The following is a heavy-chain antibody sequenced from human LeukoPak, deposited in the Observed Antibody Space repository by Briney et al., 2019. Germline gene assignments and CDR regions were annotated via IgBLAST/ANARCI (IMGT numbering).Heavy chain of an antibody. V-gene: IGHV1-69*13. Sequence: SVKVSCKASGGTFSSYAISWVRQAPGQGLEWMGGIIPIFGTANYTQKFQGRVTITADESTSTAYMELSSLRSEDTAVYYCARVGTAAAGSADYWGQGTLVTVSS. D-gene: IGHD6-13*01. J-gene: IGHJ4*02. CDR3: ARVGTAAAGSADY. CDR2: IIPIFGTA. CDR1: GGTFSSYA.